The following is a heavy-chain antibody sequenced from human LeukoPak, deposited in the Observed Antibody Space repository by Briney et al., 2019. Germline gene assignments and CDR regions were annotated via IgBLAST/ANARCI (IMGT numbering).Heavy chain of an antibody. J-gene: IGHJ4*02. D-gene: IGHD3-10*01. V-gene: IGHV3-48*03. Sequence: PGGSLRLSCAASGFTFSSYEMNWVRQAPGKGLEWVSYISSSGSTIYYADSVKGRFTISRDNAKNSLYLQMNSLRAEDTAVYYCARDLGPITMVRGVNDYWGQGTLVTVSS. CDR3: ARDLGPITMVRGVNDY. CDR1: GFTFSSYE. CDR2: ISSSGSTI.